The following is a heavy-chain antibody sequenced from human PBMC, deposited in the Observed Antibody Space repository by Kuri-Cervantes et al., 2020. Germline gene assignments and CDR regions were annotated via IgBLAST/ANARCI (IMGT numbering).Heavy chain of an antibody. Sequence: ASVKVSCKASGYTFTTYGFSWVRQAPGQGLEWMGWISTYNGDTDYAQKYRGRVTMTRDTSITTVYLELSRLRPDDTAVYYCARDRVQNWFDFWGQGTPVTVSS. J-gene: IGHJ5*01. D-gene: IGHD3-10*01. CDR2: ISTYNGDT. V-gene: IGHV1-18*01. CDR3: ARDRVQNWFDF. CDR1: GYTFTTYG.